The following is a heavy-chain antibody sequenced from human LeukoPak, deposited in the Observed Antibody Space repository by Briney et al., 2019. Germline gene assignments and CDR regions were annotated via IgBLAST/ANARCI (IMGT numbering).Heavy chain of an antibody. CDR1: GFTVSSNY. Sequence: GGSLRLSCAASGFTVSSNYMSWVRQAPGKGLEWVSVIYSGGSTYYADSVKGRFTTSRDNSKNTLYLQMNSLRAEDTAVYYCASSGPSSQLLFGYWGQGTLVTVSS. V-gene: IGHV3-66*02. D-gene: IGHD2-2*01. CDR2: IYSGGST. J-gene: IGHJ4*02. CDR3: ASSGPSSQLLFGY.